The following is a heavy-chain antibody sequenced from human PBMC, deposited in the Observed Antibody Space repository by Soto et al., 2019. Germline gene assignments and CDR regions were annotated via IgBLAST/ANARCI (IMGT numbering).Heavy chain of an antibody. CDR2: IYYSGST. Sequence: LSLTCTVSGGSISSGYYYWSWIRQPPGKGLEWIGYIYYSGSTYYNPSLKSRVTISVDTSKNQFPLKLSSVTAADTAVYYCARDPGYDSSYGPYYYYGMDVWGQGTTVTVSS. D-gene: IGHD3-22*01. V-gene: IGHV4-30-4*01. CDR1: GGSISSGYYY. J-gene: IGHJ6*02. CDR3: ARDPGYDSSYGPYYYYGMDV.